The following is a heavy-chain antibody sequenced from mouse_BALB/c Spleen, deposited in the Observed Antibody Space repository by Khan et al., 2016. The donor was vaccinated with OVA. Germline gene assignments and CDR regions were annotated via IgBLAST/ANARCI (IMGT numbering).Heavy chain of an antibody. CDR1: GYSITSDYA. CDR3: AREVSRYSYATDY. J-gene: IGHJ4*01. D-gene: IGHD1-1*01. Sequence: EVQLVESGPGLVKPSQSLSLTCTVTGYSITSDYAWNWIRQFPGNKLEWMGYISYSGRTSSNPSLKSQISITRDTSKIMFFLQLNSETTEDTATSSGAREVSRYSYATDYWGQGTAVTVSS. CDR2: ISYSGRT. V-gene: IGHV3-2*02.